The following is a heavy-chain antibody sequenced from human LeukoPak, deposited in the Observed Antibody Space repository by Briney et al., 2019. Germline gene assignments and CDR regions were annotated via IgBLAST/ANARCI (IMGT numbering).Heavy chain of an antibody. CDR1: GYSFSNYC. CDR3: ATIFTGYCGGGCYWSH. V-gene: IGHV5-51*01. J-gene: IGHJ4*02. D-gene: IGHD2-21*02. CDR2: IYPGDSDT. Sequence: GESLKISCKASGYSFSNYCIGWVRQLSGKGVEWMGIIYPGDSDTRYSPSFQGQVSISADKSISTAFLQWSSLKASDTAMYYCATIFTGYCGGGCYWSHWGQGTLVTVPS.